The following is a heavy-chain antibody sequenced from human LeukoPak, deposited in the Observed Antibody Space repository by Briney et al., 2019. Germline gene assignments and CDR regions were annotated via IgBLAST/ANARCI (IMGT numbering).Heavy chain of an antibody. CDR3: ARMALARLGFDY. Sequence: SETLSLTCAVSGGSISSGGYSWSWIRQPPGKGLEWIGYIYHSGSTYYNPSLKSRVTISVDRSKNQFSLKLSSVTAADTAVYYCARMALARLGFDYWGQGTLVTVSS. D-gene: IGHD5-24*01. V-gene: IGHV4-30-2*01. CDR1: GGSISSGGYS. CDR2: IYHSGST. J-gene: IGHJ4*02.